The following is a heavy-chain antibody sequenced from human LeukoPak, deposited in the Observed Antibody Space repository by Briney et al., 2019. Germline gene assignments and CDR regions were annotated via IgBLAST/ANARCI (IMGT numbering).Heavy chain of an antibody. Sequence: GGSLRLSCAASGFTFSSYAMSWVRQAPGKGLEWVSAISGSGGSTYYADSVKGRFTISRDNSENTLYLQMNSLRAEDTGVYYCARGLAVIDYWGQGTLVTVSS. J-gene: IGHJ4*02. D-gene: IGHD4-17*01. CDR2: ISGSGGST. CDR1: GFTFSSYA. CDR3: ARGLAVIDY. V-gene: IGHV3-23*01.